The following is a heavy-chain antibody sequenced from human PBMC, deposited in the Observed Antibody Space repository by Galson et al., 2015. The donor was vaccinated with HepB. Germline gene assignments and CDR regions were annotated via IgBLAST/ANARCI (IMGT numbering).Heavy chain of an antibody. D-gene: IGHD1/OR15-1a*01. J-gene: IGHJ6*03. CDR1: GGTFTNYA. CDR3: ATSRYMWDNANVIYQFLYMDV. CDR2: IIPLFGTP. V-gene: IGHV1-69*06. Sequence: SVKVSCKASGGTFTNYAVNWVRQAPGQGLVWVGGIIPLFGTPRYARVFQGRVSITADTSTNTAFMEVPSLTSEDTAVYFCATSRYMWDNANVIYQFLYMDVWGSGTTVAVSS.